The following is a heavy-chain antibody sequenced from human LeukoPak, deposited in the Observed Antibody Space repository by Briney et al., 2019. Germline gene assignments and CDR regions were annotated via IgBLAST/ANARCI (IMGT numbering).Heavy chain of an antibody. D-gene: IGHD2-2*01. J-gene: IGHJ6*02. CDR3: ARDSLVPALIGYYYYGMDV. V-gene: IGHV4-59*01. Sequence: PSETLSLTCTVSGGSISSYYWSWIRQPPGKGLEWIGYIYYSGSTNYNPSLKSRVTISVDTSKNQFSLKLSSVTAADTAVYYCARDSLVPALIGYYYYGMDVWSQGTTVTVSS. CDR2: IYYSGST. CDR1: GGSISSYY.